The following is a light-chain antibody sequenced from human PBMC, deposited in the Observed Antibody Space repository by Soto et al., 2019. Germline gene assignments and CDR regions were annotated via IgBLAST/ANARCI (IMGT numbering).Light chain of an antibody. CDR2: EGS. V-gene: IGLV2-23*01. CDR1: SSDVGSYNL. J-gene: IGLJ2*01. Sequence: QSALTQPASVSGSPGQSITISCTGTSSDVGSYNLVSWYQQHPGKAPKHMIYEGSKRPSGVSNRFSGYKSGNTASLTISALQSDDQADYYFCSYAGSLVVFGGGTKPTLL. CDR3: CSYAGSLVV.